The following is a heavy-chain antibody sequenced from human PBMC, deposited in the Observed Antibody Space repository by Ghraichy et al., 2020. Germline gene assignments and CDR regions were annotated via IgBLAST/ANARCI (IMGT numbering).Heavy chain of an antibody. D-gene: IGHD2-15*01. V-gene: IGHV3-74*01. Sequence: GGSLRLSCAAPGFTLSNYWMHWVRQAPGKGLVWVSRIKSDGSSTTYADSVKGRFTISRDNAKNTLYLQMNSLRAEDTAVYYCAREYCRGGRCFFGTGGSHFDYWGQGILVTVSS. CDR3: AREYCRGGRCFFGTGGSHFDY. J-gene: IGHJ4*02. CDR2: IKSDGSST. CDR1: GFTLSNYW.